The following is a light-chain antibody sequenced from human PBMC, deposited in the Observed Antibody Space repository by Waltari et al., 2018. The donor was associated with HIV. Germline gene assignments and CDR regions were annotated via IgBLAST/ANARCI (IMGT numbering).Light chain of an antibody. CDR3: SSYGDSLRVL. CDR2: EVT. J-gene: IGLJ3*02. V-gene: IGLV2-8*01. CDR1: SSDLGAYAS. Sequence: SALTQPPSASGSLGQSVTISCTGSSSDLGAYASVSCFQQPPRIAPKLLLYEVTRRPSSVSDRFSGSRSGSTAFLTVAGLQPDDEATYFCSSYGDSLRVLFGGGTNVTVL.